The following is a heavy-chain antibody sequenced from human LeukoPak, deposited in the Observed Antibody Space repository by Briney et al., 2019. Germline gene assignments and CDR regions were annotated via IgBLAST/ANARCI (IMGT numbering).Heavy chain of an antibody. CDR3: SRGSDESKTGDY. V-gene: IGHV4-59*12. D-gene: IGHD6-25*01. J-gene: IGHJ4*02. Sequence: SETLSLTCTVSGGSISNYYWTWIRQPPGKGLEWIGFISYSGTTNYNPSLKSRVTMSVDTSKNQFSLKLTSVTAADTAVYYCSRGSDESKTGDYWGQGTLVTVSS. CDR2: ISYSGTT. CDR1: GGSISNYY.